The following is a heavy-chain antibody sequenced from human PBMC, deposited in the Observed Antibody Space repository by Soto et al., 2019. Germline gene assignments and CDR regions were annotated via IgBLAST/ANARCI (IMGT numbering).Heavy chain of an antibody. D-gene: IGHD4-4*01. V-gene: IGHV3-21*01. J-gene: IGHJ4*02. Sequence: KSGGSLRLSCAASGFTFSTYSMNWVRQAPGKGLEWVSSISGSGNYTHYADFLRGRFTIPRDNAKTSLYLQMNSLRAEDTAVYYCAREGINNYNEYYFDSWGQGTVVTVSS. CDR1: GFTFSTYS. CDR3: AREGINNYNEYYFDS. CDR2: ISGSGNYT.